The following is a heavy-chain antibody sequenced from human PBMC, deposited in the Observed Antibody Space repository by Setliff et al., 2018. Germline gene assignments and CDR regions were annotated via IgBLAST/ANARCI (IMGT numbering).Heavy chain of an antibody. Sequence: PSETLSLTCIVSGASISSDAYYWSWIRQHPGKGLEWIGYIYYSGSTYYNPYLKRQVTISVDSSKNQFSLKRRSVTAADTAVYYCARDRSTVIRGVTSFFYYYMDVWGGGTTVTVSS. CDR1: GASISSDAYY. CDR2: IYYSGST. V-gene: IGHV4-31*01. CDR3: ARDRSTVIRGVTSFFYYYMDV. D-gene: IGHD3-10*01. J-gene: IGHJ6*03.